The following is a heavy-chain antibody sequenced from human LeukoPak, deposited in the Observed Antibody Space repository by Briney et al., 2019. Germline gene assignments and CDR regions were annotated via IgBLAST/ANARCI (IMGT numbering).Heavy chain of an antibody. V-gene: IGHV3-7*05. D-gene: IGHD1-14*01. CDR2: INQDGSEK. CDR3: ARDGNDGFGY. CDR1: GFTFSNNW. Sequence: PGGSLRLSCATSGFTFSNNWMSWVRQAPGKGLEWVANINQDGSEKYYVGSVKGRFTISRDNADNSLYLQMDSLRAEDTAVYYCARDGNDGFGYGSQGTLVTVSS. J-gene: IGHJ4*02.